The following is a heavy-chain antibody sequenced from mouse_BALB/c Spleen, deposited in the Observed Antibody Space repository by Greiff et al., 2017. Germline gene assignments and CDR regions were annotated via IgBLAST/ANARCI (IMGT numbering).Heavy chain of an antibody. CDR2: ISSGSSTI. CDR3: ARWGNYRYSYAMDY. D-gene: IGHD2-14*01. CDR1: GFTFSSFG. Sequence: EVHLVESGGGLVQPGGSRKLSCAASGFTFSSFGMHWVRQAPEKGLEWVAYISSGSSTIYYADTVKGRFTISRDNPKNTLFLQMTSLRSEDTAMYYCARWGNYRYSYAMDYWGQGTSVTVSS. V-gene: IGHV5-17*02. J-gene: IGHJ4*01.